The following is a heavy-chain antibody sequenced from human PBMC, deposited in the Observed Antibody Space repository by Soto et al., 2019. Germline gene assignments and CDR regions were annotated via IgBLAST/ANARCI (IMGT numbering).Heavy chain of an antibody. J-gene: IGHJ4*02. V-gene: IGHV5-10-1*01. CDR1: GYSFTSYW. CDR3: ARHSSVYYDSSATTTDY. CDR2: IDPSDSYT. D-gene: IGHD3-22*01. Sequence: GESLKISCKGSGYSFTSYWISWVRQMPGKGLEWMGRIDPSDSYTNYSPSFQGHVTISADKSISTAYLQWSSLKASDTAMYYCARHSSVYYDSSATTTDYWGQGTLVTVSS.